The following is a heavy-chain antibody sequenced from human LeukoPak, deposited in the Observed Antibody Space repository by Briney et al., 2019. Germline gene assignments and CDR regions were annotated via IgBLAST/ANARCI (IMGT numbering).Heavy chain of an antibody. D-gene: IGHD4-11*01. V-gene: IGHV3-21*01. Sequence: GGSLRLSCAASGFTFSSYSMNWVRQAPGKGLEWVSSISSSSSYIYYADSVKGRFTISRDNAKNSLYLQMNRLRAEDTAVYYCARGGAYRGLFSWFDPWGQGTLVTVSS. CDR3: ARGGAYRGLFSWFDP. J-gene: IGHJ5*02. CDR2: ISSSSSYI. CDR1: GFTFSSYS.